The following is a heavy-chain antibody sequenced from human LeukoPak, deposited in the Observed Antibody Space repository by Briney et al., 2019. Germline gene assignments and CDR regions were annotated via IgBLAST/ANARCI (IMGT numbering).Heavy chain of an antibody. D-gene: IGHD2-21*02. J-gene: IGHJ4*02. CDR2: IDPSDSYT. Sequence: RGESLKISCKGSGYSFTSHWISWVRQMPGKGLEWMGTIDPSDSYTNYSPSFQGHVTISADKSISTAYLQWSSLKASDTAMYYCARHAVVTAVDYWGQGTLVTVSS. CDR1: GYSFTSHW. V-gene: IGHV5-10-1*01. CDR3: ARHAVVTAVDY.